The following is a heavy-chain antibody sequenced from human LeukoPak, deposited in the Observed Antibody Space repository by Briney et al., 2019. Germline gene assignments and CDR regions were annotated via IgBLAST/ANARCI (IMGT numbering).Heavy chain of an antibody. J-gene: IGHJ4*02. CDR1: GSTSSSYS. CDR3: ATYMSSDY. V-gene: IGHV3-21*01. Sequence: GGSLRLSCAASGSTSSSYSMNWVRQAPGKGLEWVSSISSSSSYIYYADSVKGRFTISRDNAKDSLYLQMNSLRAEDTAVYYCATYMSSDYWGQGTLVTVSS. CDR2: ISSSSSYI. D-gene: IGHD1-26*01.